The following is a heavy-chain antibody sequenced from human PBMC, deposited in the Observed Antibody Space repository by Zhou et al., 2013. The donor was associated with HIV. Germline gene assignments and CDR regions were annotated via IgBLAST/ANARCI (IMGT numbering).Heavy chain of an antibody. Sequence: QVQLVQSGAEVKKPGASVKVSCKASGYTFTSYGISWVRQAPGQGLEWMGWISAYNGKTNYAQKFQGRVTMTTDTSRSTAYMELRSLRSDDTAVYYCARDPLDNSSGWYYYYYGMDVWGRRDHGHRLL. CDR1: GYTFTSYG. J-gene: IGHJ6*02. CDR3: ARDPLDNSSGWYYYYYGMDV. CDR2: ISAYNGKT. V-gene: IGHV1-18*01. D-gene: IGHD6-19*01.